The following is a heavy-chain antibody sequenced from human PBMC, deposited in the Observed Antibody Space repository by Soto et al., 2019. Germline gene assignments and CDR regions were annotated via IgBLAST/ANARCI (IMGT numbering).Heavy chain of an antibody. V-gene: IGHV4-4*03. CDR2: IYHSGST. Sequence: QQTRSHPCAVSGASISTSNCLRCLRQPPGKGLEWIGEIYHSGSTNYNPSLKSRVTISVDKSKNQFSLNLNSVTAADTAVYYCASWSTVTTERFDAFAIWGQGTMV. CDR1: GASISTSNC. D-gene: IGHD4-17*01. J-gene: IGHJ3*02. CDR3: ASWSTVTTERFDAFAI.